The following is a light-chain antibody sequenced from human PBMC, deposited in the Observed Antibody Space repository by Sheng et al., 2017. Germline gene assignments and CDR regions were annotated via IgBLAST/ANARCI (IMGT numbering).Light chain of an antibody. CDR3: QQLGESFPWA. V-gene: IGKV1-5*03. Sequence: DIQMTQSPSTLSASVGDTVTIACRASQSISTWLAWYQQKPGKAPKLLIYHVSNLEAGVPSRFSGSGSGTDFTLTISSLQPDDFATYFCQQLGESFPWAFGQGTTVE. CDR2: HVS. J-gene: IGKJ1*01. CDR1: QSISTW.